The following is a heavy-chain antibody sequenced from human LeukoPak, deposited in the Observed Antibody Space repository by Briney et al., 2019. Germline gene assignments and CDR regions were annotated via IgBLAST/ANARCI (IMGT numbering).Heavy chain of an antibody. J-gene: IGHJ3*02. CDR3: ARAPLTRATIGSTAFDI. D-gene: IGHD1-26*01. V-gene: IGHV4-39*07. CDR1: GGSISRSLYY. Sequence: KASETLSLTCTVSGGSISRSLYYWGWIRQPPGKGLEWIGTIYYSGSTYYNPSLKSRVTMSVDTSKNQFSLKLSSVTAVDTVVYYCARAPLTRATIGSTAFDIWGQGTMVTVSS. CDR2: IYYSGST.